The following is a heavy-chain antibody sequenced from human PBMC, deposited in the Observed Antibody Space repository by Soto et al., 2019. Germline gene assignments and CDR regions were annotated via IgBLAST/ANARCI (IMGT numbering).Heavy chain of an antibody. CDR2: IYYSGST. Sequence: QVQLQESGPGLVKPSETLSLTCTVSGGSISSYYWSWIRQPPGKGLEWSGYIYYSGSTNYNPSLKSRVTISVDTSKNHFSLELSSVTAADTAVYYCARGVLGGSVSYYYYYGMDVWGQGTTVTVSS. D-gene: IGHD3-10*01. J-gene: IGHJ6*02. CDR1: GGSISSYY. CDR3: ARGVLGGSVSYYYYYGMDV. V-gene: IGHV4-59*01.